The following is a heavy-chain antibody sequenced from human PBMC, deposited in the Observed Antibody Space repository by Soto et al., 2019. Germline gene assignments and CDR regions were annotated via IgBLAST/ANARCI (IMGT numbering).Heavy chain of an antibody. D-gene: IGHD3-16*02. CDR1: GYTFTIYC. Sequence: ASVKVSCKASGYTFTIYCISWVRQAPGQGLEWMGWISAYNGNTNYAQKLQGRVTMTTDTSTSTAYMELRSLRSDDTAVYYCARLETYDYVWGSYRPPDYWGQGTLVTVSS. V-gene: IGHV1-18*01. J-gene: IGHJ4*02. CDR2: ISAYNGNT. CDR3: ARLETYDYVWGSYRPPDY.